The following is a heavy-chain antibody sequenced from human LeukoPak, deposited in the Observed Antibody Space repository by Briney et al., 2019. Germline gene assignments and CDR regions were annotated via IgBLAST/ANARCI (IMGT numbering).Heavy chain of an antibody. CDR3: AKDPHYYGSGSNTDY. D-gene: IGHD3-10*01. V-gene: IGHV3-23*01. Sequence: PGGSLRLSCAASGFTFSSYAMSWVRQAPGKGLEWVSAISGSGGSTYYADSLKGRFTISRDNSKNTLCLQTNSLRAEDTAVYYCAKDPHYYGSGSNTDYWGQGTLVTVSS. J-gene: IGHJ4*02. CDR1: GFTFSSYA. CDR2: ISGSGGST.